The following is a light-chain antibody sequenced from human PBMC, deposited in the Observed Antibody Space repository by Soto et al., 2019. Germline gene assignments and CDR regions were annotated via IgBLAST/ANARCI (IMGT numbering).Light chain of an antibody. CDR1: QSVRSN. V-gene: IGKV3-15*01. J-gene: IGKJ1*01. Sequence: EIVMTQSPGTLSVSPGEGATLSCRASQSVRSNLAWYQQKPGQAPRLLLFGSFTRAPGVPSGFSGSGSGTEFTSTISSLQSEDFALYYCQQYDIWPWTFGQGTKVDIK. CDR3: QQYDIWPWT. CDR2: GSF.